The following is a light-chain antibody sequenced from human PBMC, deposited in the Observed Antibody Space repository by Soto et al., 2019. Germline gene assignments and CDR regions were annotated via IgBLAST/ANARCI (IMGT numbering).Light chain of an antibody. CDR3: QQYNNWPLT. J-gene: IGKJ4*01. V-gene: IGKV3-15*01. Sequence: EIVLTQSPATLSVSPGDRATLSCRASQSISSDLAWFQQKPGQAPRFLIHDASTRATGIPARFSGSGSETEFTLTISSLQSEDVAMYYCQQYNNWPLTFGGGTKVEIK. CDR2: DAS. CDR1: QSISSD.